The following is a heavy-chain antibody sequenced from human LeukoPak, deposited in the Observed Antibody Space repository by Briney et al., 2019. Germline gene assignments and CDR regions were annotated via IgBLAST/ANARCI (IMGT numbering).Heavy chain of an antibody. Sequence: SETLSLTCTVSGGSISSYYWSWIRQPPGKGLEWIGYIYYSGSTNYNPSLKSRVTISVDTSKNQFSLKLSSVTAADTAVYYCARGHHYDSSGDYYVAPYYYYYYGMDVWGQGTTVTVSS. CDR2: IYYSGST. J-gene: IGHJ6*02. D-gene: IGHD3-22*01. V-gene: IGHV4-59*01. CDR1: GGSISSYY. CDR3: ARGHHYDSSGDYYVAPYYYYYYGMDV.